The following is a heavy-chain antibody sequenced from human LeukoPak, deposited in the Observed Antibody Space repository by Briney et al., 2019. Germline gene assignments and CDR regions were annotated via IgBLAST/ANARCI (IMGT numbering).Heavy chain of an antibody. CDR1: GYSFTTYW. J-gene: IGHJ4*02. V-gene: IGHV5-51*01. CDR3: ATTTVTTGSPFDY. CDR2: IYPSDSDT. D-gene: IGHD4-11*01. Sequence: GESLKISCKSSGYSFTTYWIGWVRQMPGKGLEWMGIIYPSDSDTRYSPSFQGQVTISADESISTAYLQWSSLKASDTAMYYCATTTVTTGSPFDYWGQGTLVTVSS.